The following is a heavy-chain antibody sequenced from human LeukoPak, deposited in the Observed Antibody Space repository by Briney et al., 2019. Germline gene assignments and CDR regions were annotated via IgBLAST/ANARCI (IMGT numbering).Heavy chain of an antibody. CDR3: ARVRRDRPSVCYYYYMDV. Sequence: GGSLRLSCAASGFTVVSSNYMSWVRQAPGKGLEWVSIIYSDDTTYYADSVKGRFTISRDTSKNTLFLQMNSLRADDTAVYFCARVRRDRPSVCYYYYMDVWGKGTTVTVSS. CDR1: GFTVVSSNY. V-gene: IGHV3-66*02. D-gene: IGHD5/OR15-5a*01. CDR2: IYSDDTT. J-gene: IGHJ6*03.